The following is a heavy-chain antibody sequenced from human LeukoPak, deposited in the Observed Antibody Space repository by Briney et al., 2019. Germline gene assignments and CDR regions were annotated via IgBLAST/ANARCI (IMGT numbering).Heavy chain of an antibody. CDR2: IKQDGSDR. J-gene: IGHJ4*02. CDR3: ARGYGSGASGPYYFDY. CDR1: GSTFSSYW. D-gene: IGHD3-10*01. Sequence: PGGSLRLSCAASGSTFSSYWMSWVRQAPGKGLEWVANIKQDGSDRYYVDSVKGRFTISRDNAKNSLYLQVNSPRVEDTAVYYCARGYGSGASGPYYFDYWGQGTLVSVPS. V-gene: IGHV3-7*04.